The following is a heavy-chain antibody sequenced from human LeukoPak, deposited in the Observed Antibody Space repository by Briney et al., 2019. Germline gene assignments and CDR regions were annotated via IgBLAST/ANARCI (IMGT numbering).Heavy chain of an antibody. Sequence: GGSLRLSCAASGFTFSSSGMIWVRQAPGKGLEWVSAISGSGGSTYYADSVKGRFTISRDNSKNTLYLQMNSLRAEDTAVYYCAKGGYSIAAYYYYYYMDVWGKGTTVTVSS. D-gene: IGHD6-25*01. CDR3: AKGGYSIAAYYYYYYMDV. CDR2: ISGSGGST. J-gene: IGHJ6*03. V-gene: IGHV3-23*01. CDR1: GFTFSSSG.